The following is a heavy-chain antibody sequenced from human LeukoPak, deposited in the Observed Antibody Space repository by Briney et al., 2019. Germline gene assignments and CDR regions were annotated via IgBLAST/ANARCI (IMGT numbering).Heavy chain of an antibody. V-gene: IGHV4-39*02. Sequence: SETLSLTFTVPGGSISSSSYYWGWIRQPPGKGLEWIGSIYYSGSTYYNPSLKSRVTISVDTSKNQFSLKLSSVTAADTAVYYCARDLEKAAFGGQGTLVTVSS. CDR2: IYYSGST. CDR3: ARDLEKAAF. D-gene: IGHD6-25*01. J-gene: IGHJ4*02. CDR1: GGSISSSSYY.